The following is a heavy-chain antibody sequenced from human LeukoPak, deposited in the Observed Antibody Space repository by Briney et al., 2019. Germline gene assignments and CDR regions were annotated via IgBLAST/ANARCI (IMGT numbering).Heavy chain of an antibody. D-gene: IGHD6-19*01. J-gene: IGHJ4*02. V-gene: IGHV1-69*13. Sequence: SVKVTCKASGGAFSSYAISWVRQAPGQGLEWMGGIIPIFGTANYAQKFQGRVTITADESTSTAYMELSSLRSEDTAVYYCAKVPNLAKSGWYRAPTGGLDYWGQGTLVTVSS. CDR3: AKVPNLAKSGWYRAPTGGLDY. CDR1: GGAFSSYA. CDR2: IIPIFGTA.